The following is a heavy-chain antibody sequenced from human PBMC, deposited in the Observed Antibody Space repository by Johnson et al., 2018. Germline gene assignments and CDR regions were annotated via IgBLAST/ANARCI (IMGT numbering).Heavy chain of an antibody. V-gene: IGHV3-30*03. CDR1: GFTFNHHG. D-gene: IGHD2-2*01. CDR2: ITYDGKEK. J-gene: IGHJ4*02. Sequence: QVQLVQSGGGVVQPGRSLRLSCAASGFTFNHHGMHWVRQAPGKGLEWVAVITYDGKEKYYGESVKGRFTISRDNSKNTLYLEMNSLGVEDTAVFYCAGWGAGSPCSCGSCYVDHWGQGTKVIVSS. CDR3: AGWGAGSPCSCGSCYVDH.